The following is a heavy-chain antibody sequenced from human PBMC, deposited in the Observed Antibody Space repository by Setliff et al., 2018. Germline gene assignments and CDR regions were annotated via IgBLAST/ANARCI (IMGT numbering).Heavy chain of an antibody. D-gene: IGHD6-13*01. CDR2: INPNSGGT. CDR3: ARSVAAAGSAFDI. CDR1: GYAFTDYY. Sequence: GASVKVSCKSSGYAFTDYYIHWIRQAPGQGPEWMGWINPNSGGTNYAQKFQGRVTMTRDTSISTAYMELSRLRSDDTAVYYCARSVAAAGSAFDIWGQGTMVTVSS. J-gene: IGHJ3*02. V-gene: IGHV1-2*02.